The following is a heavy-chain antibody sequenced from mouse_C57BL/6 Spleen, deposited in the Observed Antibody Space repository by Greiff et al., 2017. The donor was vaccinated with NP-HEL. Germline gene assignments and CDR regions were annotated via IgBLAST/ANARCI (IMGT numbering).Heavy chain of an antibody. V-gene: IGHV5-16*01. CDR2: INYDGSST. J-gene: IGHJ2*01. CDR1: GFTFSDYY. CDR3: ARERYYFDY. Sequence: EVKVVESEGGLVQPGSSMKLSCTASGFTFSDYYMAWVRQVPEKGLEWVANINYDGSSTYYLDSLKSRFIISRDNAKNILYLQMSSLKSEDTATYYCARERYYFDYWGQGTTLTVSS.